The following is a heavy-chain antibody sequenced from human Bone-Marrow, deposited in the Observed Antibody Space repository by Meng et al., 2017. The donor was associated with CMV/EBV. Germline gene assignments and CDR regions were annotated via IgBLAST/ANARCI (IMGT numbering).Heavy chain of an antibody. CDR1: GGTFSSYT. D-gene: IGHD5/OR15-5a*01. CDR2: IIPILGIA. CDR3: AKKVSGNAPLDY. J-gene: IGHJ4*02. V-gene: IGHV1-69*02. Sequence: SVKVSCKASGGTFSSYTISWVRQAPGQGLEWMGRIIPILGIANYAQKFQGRVTITADKSTSTAYMELSSLRSEDTAVYYCAKKVSGNAPLDYWGQGTLVTVSS.